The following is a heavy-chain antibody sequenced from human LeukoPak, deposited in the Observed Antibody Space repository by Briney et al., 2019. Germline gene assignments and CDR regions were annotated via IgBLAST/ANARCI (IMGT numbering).Heavy chain of an antibody. CDR2: IYYSGST. Sequence: SETLSPTCTVSGGSISSYYWSWIRQPPGKGLEWIGYIYYSGSTNYNPSLKSRVTISVDTSKNQFSLKLSSVTAADTAVYYCARLAPQYSSSWFFDYWGQGTLVTVSS. V-gene: IGHV4-59*08. CDR1: GGSISSYY. D-gene: IGHD6-13*01. CDR3: ARLAPQYSSSWFFDY. J-gene: IGHJ4*02.